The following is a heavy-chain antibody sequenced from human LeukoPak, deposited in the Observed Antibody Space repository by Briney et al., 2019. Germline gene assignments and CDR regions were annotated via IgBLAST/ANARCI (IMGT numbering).Heavy chain of an antibody. D-gene: IGHD5-18*01. V-gene: IGHV1-18*01. CDR3: ARTPLTYSYAAVDLHS. CDR2: ISAYNGNT. CDR1: GYTFTSYG. Sequence: GASVKVSCKASGYTFTSYGISWVRQAPGQGLEWMGWISAYNGNTNYAQKLQGRVTMTTDTSTSTAYMELRSLRSDDTAVYYCARTPLTYSYAAVDLHSWGQGTLVTVSS. J-gene: IGHJ4*02.